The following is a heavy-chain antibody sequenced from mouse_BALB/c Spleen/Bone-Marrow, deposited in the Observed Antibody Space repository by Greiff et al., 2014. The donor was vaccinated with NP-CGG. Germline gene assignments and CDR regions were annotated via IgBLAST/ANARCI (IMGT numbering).Heavy chain of an antibody. V-gene: IGHV14-3*02. CDR3: ARYLYSYTATFDY. J-gene: IGHJ2*01. Sequence: VQLQQSGAELVKPGASVKLSCTASGFNIKDTYMHWVKQRPEQGLEWIGRIDPANGNTKYDPKFQGKATITADTSSNTAYLQLSSLTSEDTAVYYCARYLYSYTATFDYWGQGTTLTVSS. D-gene: IGHD1-2*01. CDR1: GFNIKDTY. CDR2: IDPANGNT.